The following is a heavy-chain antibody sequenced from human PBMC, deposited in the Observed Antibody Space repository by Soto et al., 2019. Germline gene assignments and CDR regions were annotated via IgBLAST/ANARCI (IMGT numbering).Heavy chain of an antibody. CDR1: GFTFSSHG. V-gene: IGHV3-30*18. CDR3: AKDRSPRYSSSPLDY. D-gene: IGHD6-6*01. Sequence: PGVSLRLSCAASGFTFSSHGMHWVRQAPGKGLEWVAVISYDGSNKYYADSVKGRFTISRDNSKNTLYLQMNSLRAEDTAVYYCAKDRSPRYSSSPLDYWGQGTLVTVSS. CDR2: ISYDGSNK. J-gene: IGHJ4*02.